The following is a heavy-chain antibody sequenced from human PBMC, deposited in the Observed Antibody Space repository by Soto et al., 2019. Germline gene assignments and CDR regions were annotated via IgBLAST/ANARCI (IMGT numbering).Heavy chain of an antibody. V-gene: IGHV3-33*01. J-gene: IGHJ6*02. CDR1: GFAFSSYG. CDR2: IWYDGSNK. D-gene: IGHD1-26*01. Sequence: QVQLVESGGGVVQPGRSLRLSCAASGFAFSSYGMHWVRQAPGKGLEWVAVIWYDGSNKYYADSVKGRFTISRDNSKNTLYLQMNSLRAEDTAVYYCARDRIVGVVYYYYYYGMDVWGQGTTVTVSS. CDR3: ARDRIVGVVYYYYYYGMDV.